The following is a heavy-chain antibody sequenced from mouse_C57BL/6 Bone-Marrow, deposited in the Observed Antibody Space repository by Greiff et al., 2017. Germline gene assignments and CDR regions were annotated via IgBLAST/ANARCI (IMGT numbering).Heavy chain of an antibody. CDR3: TRGDGYYYFDY. CDR1: GFTFSNYW. V-gene: IGHV6-3*01. CDR2: IRLKSDNYAT. J-gene: IGHJ2*01. Sequence: DVMLVASGGGLVQPGGSMKLSCVASGFTFSNYWMNWVRQSPEKGLEWVAQIRLKSDNYATHYAESVKGRFTISRDDSKSSVYLQMNNLRAEDTGIYYCTRGDGYYYFDYWGQGTTLAVSS. D-gene: IGHD2-3*01.